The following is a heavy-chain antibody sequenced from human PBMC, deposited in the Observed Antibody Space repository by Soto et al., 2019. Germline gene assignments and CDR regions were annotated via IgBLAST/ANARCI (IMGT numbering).Heavy chain of an antibody. J-gene: IGHJ6*03. CDR3: ARWKLSRGEIVVVPAAMRSKPKPRAEKIDYYYYYYMDV. CDR1: GFTFSSYS. Sequence: GGSLRLSCAASGFTFSSYSMNWVRQAPGKGLEWVSSISSSSSYIYYADTEKGRITISRDNAKNSLYLQMKSMRAEDTAVYYSARWKLSRGEIVVVPAAMRSKPKPRAEKIDYYYYYYMDVWGKGTTVTVSS. D-gene: IGHD2-2*01. CDR2: ISSSSSYI. V-gene: IGHV3-21*01.